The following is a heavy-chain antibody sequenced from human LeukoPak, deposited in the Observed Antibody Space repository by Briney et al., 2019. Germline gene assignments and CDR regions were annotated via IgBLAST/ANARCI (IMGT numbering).Heavy chain of an antibody. CDR1: GYTSTGYY. J-gene: IGHJ4*02. D-gene: IGHD4-17*01. CDR3: ARDHHTVTTSSPLDY. CDR2: ISAYNGNT. V-gene: IGHV1-18*04. Sequence: ASVKVSCKASGYTSTGYYMHWVRQAPGQGLEWMGWISAYNGNTNYAQKLQGRVTMTTDTSTSTAYMELRSLRSDDTAVYYCARDHHTVTTSSPLDYWGQGTLVTVSS.